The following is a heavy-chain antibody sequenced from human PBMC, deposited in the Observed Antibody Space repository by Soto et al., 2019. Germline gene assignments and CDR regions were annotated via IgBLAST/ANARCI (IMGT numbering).Heavy chain of an antibody. V-gene: IGHV3-30*18. J-gene: IGHJ4*02. CDR3: AEEEIQMLRGGMHD. CDR2: ISYDGSYK. D-gene: IGHD3-10*01. Sequence: QVQLVESGGGVVQPGRSLGLSCAGSGFTFSNYDIHWVRQAPGKGLEWVAVISYDGSYKNYADSVKGRFTISRDNSKNPMAHELNSLRPEDTAAYFFAEEEIQMLRGGMHDWGQGTMVTVSS. CDR1: GFTFSNYD.